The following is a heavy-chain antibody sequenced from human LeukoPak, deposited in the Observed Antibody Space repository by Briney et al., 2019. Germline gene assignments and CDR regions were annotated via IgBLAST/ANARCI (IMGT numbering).Heavy chain of an antibody. CDR2: ISGSGGNT. V-gene: IGHV3-23*01. CDR1: GFTFSSYA. CDR3: AKTVRYCSGGSCHGGYFDY. D-gene: IGHD2-15*01. Sequence: GGSLRLSCVASGFTFSSYAMTWVRQAPGKGVEWVSTISGSGGNTYFADSVKGRFTISRDNSKKTMFLQMNSLRAEDTAVYYCAKTVRYCSGGSCHGGYFDYWGQGTQVTVSS. J-gene: IGHJ4*02.